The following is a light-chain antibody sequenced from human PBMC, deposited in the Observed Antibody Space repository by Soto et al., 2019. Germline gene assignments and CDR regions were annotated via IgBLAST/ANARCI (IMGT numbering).Light chain of an antibody. CDR1: QNINAW. J-gene: IGKJ1*01. V-gene: IGKV1-5*01. CDR2: DAS. CDR3: QLYRLYSPWT. Sequence: DIHMNQSPSSLSVSVGDRVTITCRTSQNINAWLAWYQQRLGQAPKLLIYDASTVQSGVPSRFSGSGSGTEFTLTISSLQPDDSATYYCQLYRLYSPWTFGQGTKVEIK.